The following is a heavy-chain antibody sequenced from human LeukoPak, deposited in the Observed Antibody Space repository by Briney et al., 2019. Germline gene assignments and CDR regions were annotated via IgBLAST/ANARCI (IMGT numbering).Heavy chain of an antibody. V-gene: IGHV3-7*01. CDR3: ARAPAAARPYYFDY. D-gene: IGHD6-6*01. CDR2: IKQDGSEE. Sequence: GSLRLSCAASGFTFSSHWMSWVRQAPGKGLEWVAKIKQDGSEEYYVHSVKGRFTISRDNAKNSLYLQMNSLRPEDTAVYYCARAPAAARPYYFDYWGQGTRVTVSS. J-gene: IGHJ4*02. CDR1: GFTFSSHW.